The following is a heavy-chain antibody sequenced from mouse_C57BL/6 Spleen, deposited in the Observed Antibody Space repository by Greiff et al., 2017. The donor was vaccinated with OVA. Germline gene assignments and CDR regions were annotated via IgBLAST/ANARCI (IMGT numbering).Heavy chain of an antibody. CDR1: GYTFTSYW. CDR3: ARRLGQGDYFDY. J-gene: IGHJ2*01. V-gene: IGHV1-69*01. CDR2: IDPSDSYT. Sequence: QVQLQQPGAELVMPGASVKLSCKASGYTFTSYWMHWVKQRPGQGLEWIGEIDPSDSYTNYNQKFKGKSTLTVDKSSSTAYMQLSSLTSEDSAVYCCARRLGQGDYFDYWGQGTTLTVSS. D-gene: IGHD4-1*01.